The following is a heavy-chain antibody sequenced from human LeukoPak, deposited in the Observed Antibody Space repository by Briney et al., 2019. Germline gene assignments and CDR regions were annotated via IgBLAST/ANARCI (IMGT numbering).Heavy chain of an antibody. CDR3: ARHSSYSVSFLGGVVVTQAGWFDP. CDR1: GYSFTSYW. D-gene: IGHD2-21*02. J-gene: IGHJ5*02. V-gene: IGHV5-51*01. Sequence: GESLKISCKGSGYSFTSYWIGWVRQMPGKGLEWMGIIYPDDSDTRYSPSFQGQVTISADKSISTAYLQWSSLKASDTAMYYCARHSSYSVSFLGGVVVTQAGWFDPWGQGTLVTVSS. CDR2: IYPDDSDT.